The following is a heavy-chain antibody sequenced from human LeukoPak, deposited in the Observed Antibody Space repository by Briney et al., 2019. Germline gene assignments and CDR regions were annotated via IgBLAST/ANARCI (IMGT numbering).Heavy chain of an antibody. CDR1: GFTFSDYY. D-gene: IGHD2-15*01. J-gene: IGHJ4*02. Sequence: PGGSLRLSCAAPGFTFSDYYMSWIRQAPGKGLEWVSYISSSSSYTNYADSVKGRFTISRDNAKNSLYLQMNSLRAEDTAVYYCARDCSGGSCCDYWGQGTLVTVSS. CDR3: ARDCSGGSCCDY. CDR2: ISSSSSYT. V-gene: IGHV3-11*06.